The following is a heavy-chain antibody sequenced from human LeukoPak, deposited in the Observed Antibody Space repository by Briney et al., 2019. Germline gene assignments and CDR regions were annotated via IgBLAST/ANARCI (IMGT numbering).Heavy chain of an antibody. Sequence: HPGRSLRLSCAASGFTFSSYGMHWVCQAPGKGLEWVAVISYDGSNKYYADSVKGRFTISRDNSKNTLYLQMNSLRAEDTAVYYCAGGDYYFDYWGQGTLVTVSS. V-gene: IGHV3-30*03. D-gene: IGHD4-17*01. CDR2: ISYDGSNK. J-gene: IGHJ4*02. CDR1: GFTFSSYG. CDR3: AGGDYYFDY.